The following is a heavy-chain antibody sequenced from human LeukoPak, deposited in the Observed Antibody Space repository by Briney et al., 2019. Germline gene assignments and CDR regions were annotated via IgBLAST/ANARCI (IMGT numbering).Heavy chain of an antibody. CDR1: GGSISSGGYY. Sequence: PSETLSLTCTVSGGSISSGGYYWSWIRQHPGKGLEWIGYIYYSGSTYYNPSLKSRVTISVDTPKNQFSLKLSSVTAADTAVYYCARGAMVRGVIIDGDDYWGQGTLVTVSS. CDR3: ARGAMVRGVIIDGDDY. J-gene: IGHJ4*02. D-gene: IGHD3-10*01. CDR2: IYYSGST. V-gene: IGHV4-31*03.